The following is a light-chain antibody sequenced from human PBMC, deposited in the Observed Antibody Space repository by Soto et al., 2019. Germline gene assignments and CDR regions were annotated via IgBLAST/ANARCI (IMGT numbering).Light chain of an antibody. CDR1: SSNIGAGYD. Sequence: QSVLTQPPSVSGAPGQRVTISCTGSSSNIGAGYDVHWYQQLPGTAPKVLIYGNINRPSGVPDRFSGSKSGTSASLAITGLQAEDEADYHCQSYDISLSASVFGGGTKVTVL. CDR2: GNI. J-gene: IGLJ3*02. CDR3: QSYDISLSASV. V-gene: IGLV1-40*01.